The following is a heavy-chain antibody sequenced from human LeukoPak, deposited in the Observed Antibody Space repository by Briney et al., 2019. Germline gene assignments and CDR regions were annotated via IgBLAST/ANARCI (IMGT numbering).Heavy chain of an antibody. V-gene: IGHV3-23*01. CDR1: GFTFSDHY. D-gene: IGHD4-17*01. Sequence: PAGSLSLSCVVSGFTFSDHYMDWVRQAPGEGLEWVSAISGSGGSTYYADSVKGRFTISRDNSMITLYPQMNSLRAEDTAVYYCAKGQLKTTVTILPRDAFDIWGQGTMVTVSS. CDR2: ISGSGGST. J-gene: IGHJ3*02. CDR3: AKGQLKTTVTILPRDAFDI.